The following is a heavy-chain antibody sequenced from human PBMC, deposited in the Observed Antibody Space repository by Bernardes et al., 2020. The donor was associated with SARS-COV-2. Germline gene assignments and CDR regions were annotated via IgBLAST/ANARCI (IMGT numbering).Heavy chain of an antibody. Sequence: SLRLSCAASGFTFDDYAMHWVRQAPGKGLEWVSGISWNSGSIGYADSVKGRFTISRDNAKNSLYLQMNSLRAEDTALYYCAKDMGDGSGDYWGQGTLVTVSS. CDR2: ISWNSGSI. D-gene: IGHD3-10*01. V-gene: IGHV3-9*01. J-gene: IGHJ4*02. CDR3: AKDMGDGSGDY. CDR1: GFTFDDYA.